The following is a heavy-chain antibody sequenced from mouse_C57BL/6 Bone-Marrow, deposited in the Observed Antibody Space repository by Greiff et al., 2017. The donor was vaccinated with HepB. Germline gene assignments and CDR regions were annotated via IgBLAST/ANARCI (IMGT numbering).Heavy chain of an antibody. J-gene: IGHJ4*01. D-gene: IGHD1-1*01. CDR2: IDPSDSYT. Sequence: QVQLQQPGAELVKPGASVKLSCKASGYTFTSYWMQWVKQRPGQGLEWIGEIDPSDSYTNYNQKFKGKATLTGDTSSSTAYMQLSSLTSEDSAVYYCAIPYYGPYYYAMAYWGQGTSVTVSS. V-gene: IGHV1-50*01. CDR3: AIPYYGPYYYAMAY. CDR1: GYTFTSYW.